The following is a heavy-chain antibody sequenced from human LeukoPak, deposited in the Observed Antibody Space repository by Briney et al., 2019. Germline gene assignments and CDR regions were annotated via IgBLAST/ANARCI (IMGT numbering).Heavy chain of an antibody. J-gene: IGHJ4*02. V-gene: IGHV1-8*01. D-gene: IGHD6-19*01. CDR2: MNPNSGNT. Sequence: ASVKVSCKASGYTFTSYDINWVRQATGQGLEWMGWMNPNSGNTGYAQKFQGRVTMTRNTSISTAYMELRSLRSEDTAVYCCARAIRLSAVAGGYWGQGALVSASS. CDR1: GYTFTSYD. CDR3: ARAIRLSAVAGGY.